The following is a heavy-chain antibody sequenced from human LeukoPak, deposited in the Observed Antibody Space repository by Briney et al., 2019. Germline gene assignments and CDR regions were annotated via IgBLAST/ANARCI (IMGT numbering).Heavy chain of an antibody. J-gene: IGHJ4*02. CDR1: GFTFSIYW. CDR2: IKEDGSEK. V-gene: IGHV3-7*01. Sequence: GGSLRLSCAASGFTFSIYWMTSVRQAPGKGLEGVANIKEDGSEKHYVDSVKARFCISRDNARNSLHLQMNRLRVEDTAVYYCARAQSSGLDNWGQGTLVTVSS. D-gene: IGHD6-25*01. CDR3: ARAQSSGLDN.